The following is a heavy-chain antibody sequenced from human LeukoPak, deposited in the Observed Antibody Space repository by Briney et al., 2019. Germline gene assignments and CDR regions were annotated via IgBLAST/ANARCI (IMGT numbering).Heavy chain of an antibody. CDR2: INPNSGGT. CDR1: GYTFTGYY. J-gene: IGHJ5*02. V-gene: IGHV1-2*02. Sequence: GASVKVSCKASGYTFTGYYMHWVRQAPGQGGEWMGWINPNSGGTNYAQKFQGRVTITRDTSISTAYMELSRLRSDDTAVYYCAREYCSSTSCLDDPWGQGTLVTVSS. D-gene: IGHD2-2*01. CDR3: AREYCSSTSCLDDP.